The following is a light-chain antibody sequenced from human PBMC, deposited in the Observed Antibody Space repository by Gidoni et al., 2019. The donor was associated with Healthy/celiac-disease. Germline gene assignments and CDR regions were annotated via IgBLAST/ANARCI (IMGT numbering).Light chain of an antibody. V-gene: IGKV2-30*01. CDR2: KVS. Sequence: DVVMTQSPLSLPVTLGQPASISCRSSQSLVSSNGSSFLNWFQQRPGQSPRRLIYKVSNRDSGVPDRFSGGGSGTDFTLKISRVEAEDVGIYYCMQGTHWPCSFGQGTRLEIK. CDR1: QSLVSSNGSSF. J-gene: IGKJ2*04. CDR3: MQGTHWPCS.